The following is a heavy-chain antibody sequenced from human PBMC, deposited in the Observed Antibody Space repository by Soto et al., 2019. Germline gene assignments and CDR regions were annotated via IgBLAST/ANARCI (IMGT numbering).Heavy chain of an antibody. J-gene: IGHJ6*02. D-gene: IGHD4-17*01. CDR3: AKDLYGDYGVGYYYGMDV. CDR2: ISYDGSNK. V-gene: IGHV3-30*18. Sequence: GGSLRLSCAASGFTFSSYGMHWVRQAPGKGLEWVAVISYDGSNKYYADSVKGRFTISRDNSKNTLYLQMNSLRAEDTAVYYCAKDLYGDYGVGYYYGMDVWGQGTTVTVSS. CDR1: GFTFSSYG.